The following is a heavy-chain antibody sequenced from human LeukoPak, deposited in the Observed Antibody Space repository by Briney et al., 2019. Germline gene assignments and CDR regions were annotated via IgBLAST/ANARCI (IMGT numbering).Heavy chain of an antibody. D-gene: IGHD1/OR15-1a*01. CDR2: TYYRSKWSS. V-gene: IGHV6-1*01. Sequence: SQTLSLTCAISGDSVSSKSAAWNWTRQSPSRGLEWLGRTYYRSKWSSGYAESVKSRLTISPDTSKNQFSLQLRSVTPGDTAVYYCARSQTGGTFGYWGQGALVTVSS. J-gene: IGHJ4*02. CDR3: ARSQTGGTFGY. CDR1: GDSVSSKSAA.